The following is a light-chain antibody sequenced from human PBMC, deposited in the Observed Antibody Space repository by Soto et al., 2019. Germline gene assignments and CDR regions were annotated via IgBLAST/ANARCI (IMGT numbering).Light chain of an antibody. Sequence: IVMTQSPATLSVSPGESAPLSCRASQSVSSYLAWYQQKPGQAPRLLIYDASNRATGIPARFSGSGSGTEFTLTISSLQPDDFATYYCQHYNSYSEAFGQGTKVDIK. CDR2: DAS. CDR3: QHYNSYSEA. CDR1: QSVSSY. V-gene: IGKV3D-15*01. J-gene: IGKJ1*01.